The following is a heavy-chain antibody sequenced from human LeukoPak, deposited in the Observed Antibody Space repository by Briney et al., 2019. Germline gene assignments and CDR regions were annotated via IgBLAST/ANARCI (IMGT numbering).Heavy chain of an antibody. Sequence: SETLSLTXTVSGGSISSYYWSWIRQPAGKGLEWIGRIYISGRTNYNPSLKSRVTMSVDTSKNQFSLQLTSVTAADSAVYYCARDRDAFDIWGQGTMVTVSS. D-gene: IGHD3-10*01. CDR2: IYISGRT. CDR1: GGSISSYY. J-gene: IGHJ3*02. V-gene: IGHV4-4*07. CDR3: ARDRDAFDI.